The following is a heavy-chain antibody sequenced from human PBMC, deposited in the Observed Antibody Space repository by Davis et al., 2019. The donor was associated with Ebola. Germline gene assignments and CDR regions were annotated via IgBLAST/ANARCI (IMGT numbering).Heavy chain of an antibody. CDR2: ISYYGSNK. J-gene: IGHJ4*02. V-gene: IGHV3-30*04. D-gene: IGHD6-13*01. CDR1: GFTFSSYA. Sequence: SLKLSCAASGFTFSSYAMHWVRQAPGKGLEWVAVISYYGSNKYCADSVKGRFTISRDNSKNTLYLQMNSLRAEDTAVYYCAKDRAAYYWGQGTLVTVSS. CDR3: AKDRAAYY.